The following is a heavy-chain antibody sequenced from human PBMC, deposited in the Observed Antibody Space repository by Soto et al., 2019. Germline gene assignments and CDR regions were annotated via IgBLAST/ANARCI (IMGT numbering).Heavy chain of an antibody. D-gene: IGHD5-12*01. CDR2: IIPIFGTA. V-gene: IGHV1-69*13. Sequence: GASVKVSCKASGGSFSSYAISWVRQAPGQGLEWMGGIIPIFGTANYAQKFQGRVTITADESTSTAYMELSSLRSEDTAVYYCARAHSGYDSGPFDYWGQGTLVTVSS. CDR1: GGSFSSYA. J-gene: IGHJ4*02. CDR3: ARAHSGYDSGPFDY.